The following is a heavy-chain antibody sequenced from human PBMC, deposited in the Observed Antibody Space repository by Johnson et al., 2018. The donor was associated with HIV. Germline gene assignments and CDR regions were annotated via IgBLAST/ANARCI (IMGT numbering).Heavy chain of an antibody. D-gene: IGHD5-24*01. CDR1: GFTFSSYD. CDR3: ARDHSRDEAFDI. CDR2: IGTAGDT. Sequence: MLLVESGGGLVKPGGSLRLSCAASGFTFSSYDMHWVRQATGKGLEWVSAIGTAGDTYYPGSVKGRFTISRENAKNTLYLQMNSLRAEDTAVYYCARDHSRDEAFDIWGQGTMVTVSS. V-gene: IGHV3-13*01. J-gene: IGHJ3*02.